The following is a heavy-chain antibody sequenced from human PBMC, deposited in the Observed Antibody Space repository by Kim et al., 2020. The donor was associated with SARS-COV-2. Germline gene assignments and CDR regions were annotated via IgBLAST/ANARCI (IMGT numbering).Heavy chain of an antibody. CDR1: GFTFSSYA. CDR2: IYSGGSST. V-gene: IGHV3-23*03. Sequence: GGSLRLSCAASGFTFSSYAMSWVRQAPGKGLEWVSVIYSGGSSTYYADSVKGRFTISRDNSKNTLYLQMNSLRAEDTAVYYCAKRYNWFDPWGQGTLVTVSS. J-gene: IGHJ5*02. CDR3: AKRYNWFDP.